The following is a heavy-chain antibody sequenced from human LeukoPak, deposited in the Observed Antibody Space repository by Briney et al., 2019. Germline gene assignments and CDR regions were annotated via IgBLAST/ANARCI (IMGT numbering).Heavy chain of an antibody. CDR1: GGSISSYY. V-gene: IGHV4-59*08. J-gene: IGHJ4*02. D-gene: IGHD3-10*01. CDR2: IYRSEST. Sequence: SETLSLTCTVSGGSISSYYWSWIRQPPGKGLEWIGYIYRSESTNTNPSLKSRVTISVDTSENQFSLKLSSVTAAATAVYYCARHSHYYVSGSFYRDYCDYWGQGTLVTVSS. CDR3: ARHSHYYVSGSFYRDYCDY.